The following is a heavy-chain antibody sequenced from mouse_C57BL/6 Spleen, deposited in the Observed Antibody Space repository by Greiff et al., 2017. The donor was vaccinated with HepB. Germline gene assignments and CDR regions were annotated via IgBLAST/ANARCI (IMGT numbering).Heavy chain of an antibody. CDR1: GYTFTSYW. CDR2: IYPGSGST. Sequence: QVQLKQPGAELVKPGASVKMSCKASGYTFTSYWITWVKQRPGQGLEWIGDIYPGSGSTNYNEKFKSKATLTVDTSSSTAYMQLSSLTSEDSAVYYCAGSGYVDAMDYWGQGTSVTVSS. D-gene: IGHD3-2*02. CDR3: AGSGYVDAMDY. V-gene: IGHV1-55*01. J-gene: IGHJ4*01.